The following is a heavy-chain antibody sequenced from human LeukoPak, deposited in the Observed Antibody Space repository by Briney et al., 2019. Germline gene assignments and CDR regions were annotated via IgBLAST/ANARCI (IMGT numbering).Heavy chain of an antibody. V-gene: IGHV3-23*01. Sequence: GGSLRLSCAASGFIFSRYGMSWVRQAPGKGLEWVSAISGSGGTTYYADSVKGRFTVSRDNSKNTVYLQITSVRAEDTGVYYCAKDSAKKYDDYWGQGTLVTVSS. CDR3: AKDSAKKYDDY. CDR2: ISGSGGTT. D-gene: IGHD2/OR15-2a*01. J-gene: IGHJ4*02. CDR1: GFIFSRYG.